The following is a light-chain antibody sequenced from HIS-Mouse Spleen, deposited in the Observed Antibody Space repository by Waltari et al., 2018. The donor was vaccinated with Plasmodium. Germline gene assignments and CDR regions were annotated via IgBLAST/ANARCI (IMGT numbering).Light chain of an antibody. V-gene: IGKV3-15*01. Sequence: EIVMTQSPATLSVSPGERATLSCRASQSVRSNLAWYQQKPGQAPRLLIYCASTRATGIPARFSGSGSGTEFTLTISSLQSEDFAVYYCQQYNNWSFTFGPGTKVDIK. J-gene: IGKJ3*01. CDR3: QQYNNWSFT. CDR2: CAS. CDR1: QSVRSN.